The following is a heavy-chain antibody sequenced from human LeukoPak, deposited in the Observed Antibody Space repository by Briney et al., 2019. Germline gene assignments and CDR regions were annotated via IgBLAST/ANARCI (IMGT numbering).Heavy chain of an antibody. V-gene: IGHV5-51*01. CDR2: IYPGDSDT. CDR1: GSSFTSYW. J-gene: IGHJ4*02. D-gene: IGHD3-22*01. CDR3: ARRVSSGYDY. Sequence: GESLEISCQGSGSSFTSYWIGWVRQLPGKGLEWMGIIYPGDSDTRYSPSFQGQVTISADKSISTASLQWSSLKASDTAMYYCARRVSSGYDYWGQGTLVTVSS.